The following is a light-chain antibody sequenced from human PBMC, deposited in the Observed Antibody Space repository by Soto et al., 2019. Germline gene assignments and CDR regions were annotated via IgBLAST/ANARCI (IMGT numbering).Light chain of an antibody. J-gene: IGKJ5*01. CDR1: QSVGIS. CDR2: AAS. V-gene: IGKV3-15*01. CDR3: QQYDKWHPIT. Sequence: EILMTQSPANLSVSPGERATLSCGASQSVGISLAWYQQKNGQPPRLLSHAASTAATATIPARFSGSGSGTEFTLTISSLQAEDSAVYYCQQYDKWHPITFGQGTRLEIK.